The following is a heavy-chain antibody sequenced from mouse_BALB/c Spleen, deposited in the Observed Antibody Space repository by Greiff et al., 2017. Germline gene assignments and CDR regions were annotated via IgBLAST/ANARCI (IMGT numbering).Heavy chain of an antibody. CDR1: GYTFTSYW. D-gene: IGHD2-1*01. J-gene: IGHJ4*01. CDR2: INPSNGRT. CDR3: ARGGNYVAMDY. Sequence: QVQLQQSGAELVKPGASVKLSCKASGYTFTSYWMHWVKQRPGQGLEWIGEINPSNGRTNYNEKFKSKATLTVDKSSSTAYMQLSSLTSEDSAVYYCARGGNYVAMDYWGQGTSVTVSS. V-gene: IGHV1S81*02.